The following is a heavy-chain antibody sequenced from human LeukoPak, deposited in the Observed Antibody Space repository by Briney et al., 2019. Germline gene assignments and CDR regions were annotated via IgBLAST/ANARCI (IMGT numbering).Heavy chain of an antibody. D-gene: IGHD1-26*01. J-gene: IGHJ4*02. CDR3: AKDVGATRFDY. CDR2: ISGSGGST. Sequence: GSLRLSCAPSRYTFIRYALRCVPAAPGKGVEGVSAISGSGGSTYYADSVKGRFTISRDNSKNTLYLQMNSLRAEDTAVYYCAKDVGATRFDYWGQGTLVTVSS. CDR1: RYTFIRYA. V-gene: IGHV3-23*01.